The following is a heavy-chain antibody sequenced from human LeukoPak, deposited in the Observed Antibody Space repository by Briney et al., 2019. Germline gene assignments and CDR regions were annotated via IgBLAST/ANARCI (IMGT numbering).Heavy chain of an antibody. Sequence: GGSLRLSCVASGFTFSSNDMNWVRQAPGKGLEWVSYLSSSGSTIYYADSVKGRFTLSRDNAKNSLYLQMNSLRAEDTAVYYCARSPVNNPGFDYWGQGTLVTVSS. J-gene: IGHJ4*02. D-gene: IGHD1/OR15-1a*01. CDR3: ARSPVNNPGFDY. CDR2: LSSSGSTI. V-gene: IGHV3-48*03. CDR1: GFTFSSND.